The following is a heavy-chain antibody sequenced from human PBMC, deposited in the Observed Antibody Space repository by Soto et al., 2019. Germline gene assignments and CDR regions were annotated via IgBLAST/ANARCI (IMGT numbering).Heavy chain of an antibody. V-gene: IGHV4-39*01. D-gene: IGHD3-10*01. Sequence: SETLSLTCTVSGGSISSSSYYWGWIRQPPGKGLEWIGSIYYSGSTYYNPSLKSRVTISVDTSKNQFSLKLSSVTAADTAVYYCARQALITMVRGVPFDYWGQGTLVTVSS. CDR2: IYYSGST. J-gene: IGHJ4*02. CDR1: GGSISSSSYY. CDR3: ARQALITMVRGVPFDY.